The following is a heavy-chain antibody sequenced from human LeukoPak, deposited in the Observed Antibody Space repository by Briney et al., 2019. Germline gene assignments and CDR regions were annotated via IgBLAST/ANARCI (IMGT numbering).Heavy chain of an antibody. Sequence: PSETLSLTCTVSGYSISSGYYWGWIRQPPGKGLEWIGSIYHSGSTYYNPSLKSRVTISVDTSKNQFSLKLSSVTAADTAVYYCARDYYGSGRYYYYYMDVWGKGTTVTVSS. D-gene: IGHD3-10*01. V-gene: IGHV4-38-2*02. CDR1: GYSISSGYY. CDR2: IYHSGST. J-gene: IGHJ6*03. CDR3: ARDYYGSGRYYYYYMDV.